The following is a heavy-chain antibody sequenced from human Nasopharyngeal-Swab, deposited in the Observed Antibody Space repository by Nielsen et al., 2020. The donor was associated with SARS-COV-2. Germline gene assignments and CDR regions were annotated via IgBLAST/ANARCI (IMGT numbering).Heavy chain of an antibody. V-gene: IGHV1-18*01. CDR1: GYIFTSYG. D-gene: IGHD5-24*01. CDR2: ISGYTGNA. Sequence: SVKVSCKASGYIFTSYGISWVRQAPGQGLEWMGWISGYTGNANYAQKFQGRVTMTTDTSTSTAYMELRSLRSDDTAVYYCGRTTRRDGYTQDWGQGALVTVSS. CDR3: GRTTRRDGYTQD. J-gene: IGHJ4*02.